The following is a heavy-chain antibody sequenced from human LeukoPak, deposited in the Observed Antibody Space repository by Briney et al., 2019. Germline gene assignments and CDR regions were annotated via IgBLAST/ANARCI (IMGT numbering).Heavy chain of an antibody. D-gene: IGHD3-10*01. V-gene: IGHV4-39*01. CDR2: IYYSGST. CDR1: GGSISSSSYY. J-gene: IGHJ3*02. CDR3: ARSTRPVSRGAFDI. Sequence: SETLSLTCTVSGGSISSSSYYWGWIRQPPGKGLEWIGSIYYSGSTYYNPSLKSRVTISVDTSKNQFSLKLSSVTAADTAVYYCARSTRPVSRGAFDIWGQGTTVTVSS.